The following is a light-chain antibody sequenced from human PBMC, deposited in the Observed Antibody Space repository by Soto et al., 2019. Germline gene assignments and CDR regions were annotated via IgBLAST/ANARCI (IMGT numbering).Light chain of an antibody. CDR1: QSISSW. J-gene: IGKJ1*01. Sequence: DIQMTQSPSTLSASVGDRVTITCRDSQSISSWLAWYQQTPGKAPKLLIYDASSLESGVPSRVSGSGSGTEFTRTISSLQPDDFATYDCQQYNYYSRTFGQGTKVDIK. V-gene: IGKV1-5*01. CDR2: DAS. CDR3: QQYNYYSRT.